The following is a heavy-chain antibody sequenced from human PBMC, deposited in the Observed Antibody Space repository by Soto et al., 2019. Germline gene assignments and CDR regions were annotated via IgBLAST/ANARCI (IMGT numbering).Heavy chain of an antibody. CDR3: AREFISAVPTAIAYYYSGMEV. J-gene: IGHJ6*04. CDR1: GFTFSTYG. V-gene: IGHV3-33*01. D-gene: IGHD2-2*02. Sequence: QVQLVESGGGVVQPGRSLRLSCAASGFTFSTYGMHWVRQAPGKGLEWGAGIWYDGSNKYYADSVKGRFTISRDNSKNTLFLQMNSLRAEATAVYYCAREFISAVPTAIAYYYSGMEVWGKGTTVTVSS. CDR2: IWYDGSNK.